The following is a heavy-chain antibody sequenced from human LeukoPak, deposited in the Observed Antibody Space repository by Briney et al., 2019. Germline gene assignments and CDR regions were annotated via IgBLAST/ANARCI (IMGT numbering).Heavy chain of an antibody. Sequence: GGSLSLSCAASGFTFSSYAMSWVRRAPGKGLEWVSGISGSGGSTYYADSVKGRFTISRDNSKNTQYLQMNSLRAEDTGVYYCARGLRGYYGSGSYFTFDYWGQGTLVTVSS. J-gene: IGHJ4*02. CDR3: ARGLRGYYGSGSYFTFDY. CDR1: GFTFSSYA. CDR2: ISGSGGST. V-gene: IGHV3-23*01. D-gene: IGHD3-10*01.